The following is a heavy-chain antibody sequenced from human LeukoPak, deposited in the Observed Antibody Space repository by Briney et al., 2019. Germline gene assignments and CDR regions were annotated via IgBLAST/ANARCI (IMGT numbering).Heavy chain of an antibody. J-gene: IGHJ6*04. Sequence: PGGSLRLSCAASGFTFSNYFMNWIRQAPGKGLEWVSYISSSGNTIYYADSVKGRFTISRDNAKNSLYLQMNNLRAEDTAVYYCATLPGGLKLRGDVWGKGTTVAVSS. V-gene: IGHV3-11*01. CDR2: ISSSGNTI. D-gene: IGHD1-7*01. CDR3: ATLPGGLKLRGDV. CDR1: GFTFSNYF.